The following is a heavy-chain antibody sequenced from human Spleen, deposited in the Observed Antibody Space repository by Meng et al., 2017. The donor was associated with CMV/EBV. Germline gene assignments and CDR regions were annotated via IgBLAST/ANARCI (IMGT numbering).Heavy chain of an antibody. CDR1: GYTSTSSG. CDR2: INTDSDNT. CDR3: ARDRDWGQIDY. V-gene: IGHV1-18*01. J-gene: IGHJ4*02. Sequence: SCKTSGYTSTSSGISWVRQAPGQGLEWMGWINTDSDNTDYAETLQGRVTVTSDTSTSTAYMALRNLRSDDTAVYFCARDRDWGQIDYWGQGTLVTVSS. D-gene: IGHD7-27*01.